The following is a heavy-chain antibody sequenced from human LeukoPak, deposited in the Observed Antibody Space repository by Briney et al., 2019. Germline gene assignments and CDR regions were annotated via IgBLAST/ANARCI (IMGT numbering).Heavy chain of an antibody. CDR1: GYTFTNYG. J-gene: IGHJ6*02. CDR2: INTNPGNP. V-gene: IGHV7-4-1*02. D-gene: IGHD2-2*01. CDR3: ARDLIVVVPAAHYYGMDV. Sequence: ASVKVSCKASGYTFTNYGMNWVRQAPGQGLEWMGWINTNPGNPTYAQGFTGRLVFSLDTSVSTAYLQISSLKAEDTAVYYCARDLIVVVPAAHYYGMDVWGQGTTVTVSS.